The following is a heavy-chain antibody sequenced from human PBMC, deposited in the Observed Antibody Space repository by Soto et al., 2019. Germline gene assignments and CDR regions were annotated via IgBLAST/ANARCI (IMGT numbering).Heavy chain of an antibody. CDR2: TYYRSKWYN. CDR1: GDSVSSNSAA. J-gene: IGHJ6*03. D-gene: IGHD6-13*01. Sequence: SQTLSLPCAISGDSVSSNSAAWNWIRQSPSRGLEWLGRTYYRSKWYNDYAVSVKSRITINPDTSNNQFSLQLNSVTPEDTAVYYCARDEAAAGTGRSYYYYYYMDVWGKGTTVTVSS. V-gene: IGHV6-1*01. CDR3: ARDEAAAGTGRSYYYYYYMDV.